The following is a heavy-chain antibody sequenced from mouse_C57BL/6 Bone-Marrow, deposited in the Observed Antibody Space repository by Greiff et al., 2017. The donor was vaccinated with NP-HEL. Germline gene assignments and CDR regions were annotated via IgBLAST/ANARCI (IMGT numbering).Heavy chain of an antibody. J-gene: IGHJ4*01. CDR1: GFTFSSYG. V-gene: IGHV5-6*02. CDR2: ISSGGSYT. Sequence: DVMLVESGGDLVKPGGSLKLSCAASGFTFSSYGMSWVRQTPDKRLEWVATISSGGSYTYYPDSVKGRFTISRDNAKNTLYLQMSSLKSENTAMYYCASFYYRGGYAMDYWGQGTSVTVSS. CDR3: ASFYYRGGYAMDY. D-gene: IGHD2-1*01.